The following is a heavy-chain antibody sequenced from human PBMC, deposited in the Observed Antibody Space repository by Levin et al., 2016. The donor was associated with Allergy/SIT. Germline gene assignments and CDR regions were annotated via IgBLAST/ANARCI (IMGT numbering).Heavy chain of an antibody. CDR2: IKQDGGEE. CDR3: ARGWNWGFDS. J-gene: IGHJ4*02. D-gene: IGHD7-27*01. Sequence: WIRQPPGKGLEWVANIKQDGGEEYYVDSVKGRFTISRDNAKNSLYLQMSNLRAEDTAVYYCARGWNWGFDSWGQGTLVTVSS. V-gene: IGHV3-7*03.